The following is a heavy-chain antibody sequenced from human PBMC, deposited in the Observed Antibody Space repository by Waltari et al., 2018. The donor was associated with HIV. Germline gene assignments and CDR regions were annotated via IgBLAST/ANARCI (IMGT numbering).Heavy chain of an antibody. V-gene: IGHV1-3*04. CDR3: ARDYYDSGTYSDY. J-gene: IGHJ4*02. CDR1: AALFINYA. CDR2: INTGNGNT. D-gene: IGHD3-10*01. Sequence: QGQVVQSGAEVKKPGAPGKVSWKASAALFINYAMHLVRRAPGQGLEWMGWINTGNGNTKYAQKFQGRLTIIRDTSANTAYMELSSLRSEDTAVYCCARDYYDSGTYSDYWGQGTLVTVSS.